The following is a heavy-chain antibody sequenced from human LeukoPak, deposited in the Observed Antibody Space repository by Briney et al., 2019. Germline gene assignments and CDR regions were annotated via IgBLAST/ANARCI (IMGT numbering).Heavy chain of an antibody. V-gene: IGHV3-9*01. D-gene: IGHD6-19*01. J-gene: IGHJ4*02. Sequence: GRSLRLSCAASGFTFDDYAMHWVRQAPGKGLEWVSGISWNSGSTGYADSVKGRFTISRDNAKNSLYLQMNSLRAEDTALYYCAKDRVGAVAGTVDYWGQGTLVTVSS. CDR1: GFTFDDYA. CDR3: AKDRVGAVAGTVDY. CDR2: ISWNSGST.